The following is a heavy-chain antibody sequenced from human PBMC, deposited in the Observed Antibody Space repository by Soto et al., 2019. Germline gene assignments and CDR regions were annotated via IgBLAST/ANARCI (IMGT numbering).Heavy chain of an antibody. CDR1: GYTFTNYP. Sequence: QVQLVQSGAEVKEPGASVKVSCKASGYTFTNYPMHWVRQAPGQGPEWLGWISTGNGNTKWSQKFQGRVTITWDTSATTTYIELSSLRSEDTAVYYCASGHXSGDCYSDYWGQGTLVTVSS. J-gene: IGHJ4*02. V-gene: IGHV1-3*04. D-gene: IGHD2-21*02. CDR2: ISTGNGNT. CDR3: ASGHXSGDCYSDY.